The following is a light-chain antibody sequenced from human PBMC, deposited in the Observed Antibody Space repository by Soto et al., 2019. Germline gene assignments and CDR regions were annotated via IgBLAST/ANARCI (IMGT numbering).Light chain of an antibody. J-gene: IGLJ3*02. CDR2: DVT. CDR1: GSDLGAYNH. V-gene: IGLV2-14*01. CDR3: TSYTISDTHV. Sequence: QSALTQPASVSASPGQSITISCTGTGSDLGAYNHVSWYQQHPGRAPKLMIYDVTYRPSGISDRFSGSKSGNTASLTVSRLQAEDEADYYCTSYTISDTHVFGGGTKLTVL.